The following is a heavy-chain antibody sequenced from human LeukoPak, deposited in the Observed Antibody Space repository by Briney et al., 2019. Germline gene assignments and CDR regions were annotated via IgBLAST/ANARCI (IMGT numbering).Heavy chain of an antibody. CDR3: AKDEGSSGCKN. D-gene: IGHD3-22*01. CDR2: ISGSGGST. V-gene: IGHV3-23*01. Sequence: GGSLRLSCAASGFTFSSYAMSWVRQAPGRGLEWVSAISGSGGSTYYADSVKGRFTISRDNSKNTLYLQMNSLRAEDTAVYYCAKDEGSSGCKNWGQGTLVTVSS. CDR1: GFTFSSYA. J-gene: IGHJ4*02.